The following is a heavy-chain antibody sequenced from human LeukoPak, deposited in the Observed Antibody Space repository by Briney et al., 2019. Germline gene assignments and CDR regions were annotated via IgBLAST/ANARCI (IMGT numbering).Heavy chain of an antibody. V-gene: IGHV3-48*03. Sequence: GGSLRLSCAASGFTFSSYEMSWVPQAPGKGLEWVSYISSSGSTIYYAASVKGRFTISRDNAKNSLYLQMNSLRAEDTAVYYCARSPSNYYDSKGFDLWGQGTLVTVSS. CDR1: GFTFSSYE. D-gene: IGHD3-22*01. CDR2: ISSSGSTI. J-gene: IGHJ5*02. CDR3: ARSPSNYYDSKGFDL.